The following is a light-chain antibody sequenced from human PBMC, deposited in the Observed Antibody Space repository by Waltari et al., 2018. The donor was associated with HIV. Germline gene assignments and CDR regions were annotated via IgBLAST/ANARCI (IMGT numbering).Light chain of an antibody. V-gene: IGLV3-25*03. Sequence: SYELTQPPSVSVSPGQTARITCPGDALPKQYAYWYQQKPGQAPVLVIYKDSERPSGIPERFSGSSSGTTVTLTISGVQAEDEADYYCQSADSSGTCVFGGGTKLTVL. CDR3: QSADSSGTCV. J-gene: IGLJ2*01. CDR2: KDS. CDR1: ALPKQY.